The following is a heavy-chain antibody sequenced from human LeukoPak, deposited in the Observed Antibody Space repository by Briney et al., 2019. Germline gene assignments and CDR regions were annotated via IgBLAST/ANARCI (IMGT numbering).Heavy chain of an antibody. CDR1: GGSISTYY. V-gene: IGHV4-59*12. D-gene: IGHD4-17*01. J-gene: IGHJ4*02. Sequence: SETLSLTCTVSGGSISTYYWSWIRQPPGKGLEWIGYIYYSGSTNYNPSLKSRVTISVDTSKNQFSLKLNSVTAADTAVYYCAREREGPYGYLDYWGQGTLVTVSS. CDR2: IYYSGST. CDR3: AREREGPYGYLDY.